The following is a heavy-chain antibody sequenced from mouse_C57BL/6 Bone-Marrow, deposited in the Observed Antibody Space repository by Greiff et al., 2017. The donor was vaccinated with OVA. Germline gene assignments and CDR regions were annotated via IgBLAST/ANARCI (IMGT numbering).Heavy chain of an antibody. J-gene: IGHJ4*01. CDR2: INPNNGGT. CDR3: ASSSSMDY. V-gene: IGHV1-18*01. Sequence: VQLQQSGPELVKPGASVKIPCKASGYTFTDYNMDWVKQSHGKSLEWIGDINPNNGGTIYNQKFKGKATLTVDKSSSTAYMQLSSLTSEDSAVYYCASSSSMDYWGQGTSVTVSS. CDR1: GYTFTDYN.